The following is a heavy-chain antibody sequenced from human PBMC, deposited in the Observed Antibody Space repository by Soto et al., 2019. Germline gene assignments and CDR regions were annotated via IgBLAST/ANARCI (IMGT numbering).Heavy chain of an antibody. CDR2: FDPEGGEA. CDR1: GHPLTEFS. CDR3: ATPPTLRGAMINNINFDC. Sequence: ASVKVSCKISGHPLTEFSSHWVRQAPGKGLEWMGGFDPEGGEAIYAQQWHGRVTVTEDKVTDKAYMELSGLKSDAKDVDYGATPPTLRGAMINNINFDCWGQGTPVTVS. D-gene: IGHD3-10*01. V-gene: IGHV1-24*01. J-gene: IGHJ4*02.